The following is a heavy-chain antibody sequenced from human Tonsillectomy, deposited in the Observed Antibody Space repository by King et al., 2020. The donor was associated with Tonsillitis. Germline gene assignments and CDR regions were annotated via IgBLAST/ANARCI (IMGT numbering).Heavy chain of an antibody. CDR2: MYSSGFI. Sequence: QLQESGPGVVKPSETLSLNCTVSGGSISSGDHYWACIRQPPGKGLEWIAYMYSSGFIFYHPSLKSSITTSGGTSENQFSLKLSSVTAADTAVYFCARYVSGSFDYWGQGALVTVSS. D-gene: IGHD6-19*01. J-gene: IGHJ4*02. CDR3: ARYVSGSFDY. V-gene: IGHV4-39*01. CDR1: GGSISSGDHY.